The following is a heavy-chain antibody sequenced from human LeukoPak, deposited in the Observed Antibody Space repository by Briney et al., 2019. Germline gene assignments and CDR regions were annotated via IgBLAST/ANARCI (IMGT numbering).Heavy chain of an antibody. CDR3: AKDDGSSGGSCYDY. D-gene: IGHD2-15*01. CDR2: TSGSGGST. V-gene: IGHV3-23*01. CDR1: GFTFSSYA. Sequence: PGGSLRLSCAASGFTFSSYAMSWVRQAPGKGLEWVSATSGSGGSTYYADSVKGRFTISRDNSKNTLYLQMNSLRAEDTAVYYCAKDDGSSGGSCYDYWGQGTLVTVSS. J-gene: IGHJ4*02.